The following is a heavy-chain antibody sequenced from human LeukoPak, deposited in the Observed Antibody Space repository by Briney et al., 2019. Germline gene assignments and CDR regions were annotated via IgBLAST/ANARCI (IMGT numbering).Heavy chain of an antibody. V-gene: IGHV3-74*01. Sequence: QPGGSLRLSCAASGFTFSSYAMHWVRQAPGKGLVWVSHINGDGTSTNYADSVEGRFTISRDNAKNTVYLEMNSLRADDTAVYYCARDRSYAMEVWGQGTTVAVSS. CDR2: INGDGTST. J-gene: IGHJ6*02. CDR3: ARDRSYAMEV. CDR1: GFTFSSYA.